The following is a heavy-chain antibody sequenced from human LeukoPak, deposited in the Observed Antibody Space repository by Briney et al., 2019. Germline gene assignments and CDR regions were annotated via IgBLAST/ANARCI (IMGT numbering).Heavy chain of an antibody. J-gene: IGHJ4*02. Sequence: GGSLRLSCAASGFTFSSHGMSWVRQAPGKGLEWVSTISGSGDNTYYADSVKGRFTISRDNSKNTLYLQMNGLRTEDTALYYCASQYLVGAVDYWGQGTLVTVSS. D-gene: IGHD1-26*01. CDR3: ASQYLVGAVDY. CDR2: ISGSGDNT. V-gene: IGHV3-23*01. CDR1: GFTFSSHG.